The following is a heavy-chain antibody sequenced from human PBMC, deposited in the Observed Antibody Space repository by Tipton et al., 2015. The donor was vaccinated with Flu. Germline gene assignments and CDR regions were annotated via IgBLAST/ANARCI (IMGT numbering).Heavy chain of an antibody. D-gene: IGHD3-10*01. CDR3: ARINWENIGYYGSLFFDY. CDR2: IFYSGST. Sequence: TLSLTCTVSGGSINSYYWSWIRQPPGQGLEWIGYIFYSGSTHYNPSPSLKSRVTISVDTSKNQFSLKLTSVTAADTAVYYCARINWENIGYYGSLFFDYWGQGTLVTVSS. V-gene: IGHV4-59*01. CDR1: GGSINSYY. J-gene: IGHJ4*02.